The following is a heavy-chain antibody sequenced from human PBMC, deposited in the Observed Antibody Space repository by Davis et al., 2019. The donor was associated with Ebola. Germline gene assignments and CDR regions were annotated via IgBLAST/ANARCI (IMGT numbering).Heavy chain of an antibody. J-gene: IGHJ5*02. CDR2: IIPMFGTS. CDR3: ARDLTAGTGWFDP. D-gene: IGHD6-13*01. CDR1: GGTFSSYA. Sequence: SVKVSCKASGGTFSSYAISWVRQAPGQGLEWMGGIIPMFGTSKYEQKFQDRVTITADESTSTAYMELRSLRSDDTAMYYCARDLTAGTGWFDPWGQGTLVTVSS. V-gene: IGHV1-69*13.